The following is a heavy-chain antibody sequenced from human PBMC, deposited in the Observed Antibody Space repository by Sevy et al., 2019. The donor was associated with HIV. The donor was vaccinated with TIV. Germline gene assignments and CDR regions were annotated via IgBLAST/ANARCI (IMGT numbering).Heavy chain of an antibody. V-gene: IGHV1-18*04. CDR2: INPDTGNT. CDR1: GYTFTGYG. Sequence: ASVKVSCKASGYTFTGYGISWLRQAPGQGPEWMGWINPDTGNTNFTRHFRDRVTLTTDTSTSTAYMEVRSLKSDDTAVYFCARGAFGDLLYWGQRTPVTVSS. CDR3: ARGAFGDLLY. J-gene: IGHJ4*02. D-gene: IGHD4-17*01.